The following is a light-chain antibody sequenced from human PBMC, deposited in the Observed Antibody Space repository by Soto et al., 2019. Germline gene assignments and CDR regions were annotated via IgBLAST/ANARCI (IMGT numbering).Light chain of an antibody. CDR2: AAS. CDR3: QQYGYSPIT. Sequence: EIVMTQSPATLSVSPGETTRLSCRASQSINSDVAWYQQKVGQTPRLLIYAASSRATGSPDRFSGGGSGTDFTLTISRLEPEDFAVYYCQQYGYSPITFGQGTRLEIK. CDR1: QSINSD. V-gene: IGKV3-20*01. J-gene: IGKJ5*01.